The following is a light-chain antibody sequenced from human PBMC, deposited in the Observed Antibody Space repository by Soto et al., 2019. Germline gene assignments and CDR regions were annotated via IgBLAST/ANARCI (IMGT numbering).Light chain of an antibody. Sequence: DIQLTQSPSFLSASVGDRVTITCRASQGISSYLAWFQQKPGKAPKLLIYSASTLQSGVPSRFSGSGSGTEFPLTISRLPPEDFAAYYRQPLNSYPLPFRPGAKVDIK. J-gene: IGKJ3*01. CDR1: QGISSY. CDR2: SAS. V-gene: IGKV1-9*01. CDR3: QPLNSYPLP.